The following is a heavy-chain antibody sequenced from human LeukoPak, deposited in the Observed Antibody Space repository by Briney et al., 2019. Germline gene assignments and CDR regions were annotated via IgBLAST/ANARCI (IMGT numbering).Heavy chain of an antibody. V-gene: IGHV3-30-3*01. D-gene: IGHD2-15*01. CDR3: ARVGCSGGSCYITYYYYGMDV. CDR1: GFTFSSYA. J-gene: IGHJ6*02. Sequence: HPGGSLRLSCAASGFTFSSYAMHWVRQAPGKGLEWVAVISYDGSNKYYADSVKGRFTISGDNSKNTLYLQMNSLRAEDTAVYYCARVGCSGGSCYITYYYYGMDVWGQGTTVTVSS. CDR2: ISYDGSNK.